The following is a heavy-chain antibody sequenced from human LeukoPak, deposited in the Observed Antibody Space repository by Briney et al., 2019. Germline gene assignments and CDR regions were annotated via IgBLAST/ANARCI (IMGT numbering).Heavy chain of an antibody. CDR2: IYYSGST. CDR3: ARAISHDYGDLDFDY. Sequence: PSETLSLTCTVSGGSISSYYWSWIRQPPGKGLEWIGYIYYSGSTNYNPSLKSQVTISVDTSKNQFSLKLSSVTAADTAVYYCARAISHDYGDLDFDYWGQGTLVTVSS. CDR1: GGSISSYY. V-gene: IGHV4-59*08. J-gene: IGHJ4*02. D-gene: IGHD4-17*01.